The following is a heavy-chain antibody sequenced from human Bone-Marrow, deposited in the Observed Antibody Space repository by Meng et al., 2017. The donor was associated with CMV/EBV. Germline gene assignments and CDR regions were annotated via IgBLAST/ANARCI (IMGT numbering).Heavy chain of an antibody. CDR2: ISYDGSNK. CDR1: GFTFSSYA. J-gene: IGHJ3*02. V-gene: IGHV3-30*04. Sequence: GGSLRLSCAASGFTFSSYAMHWVRQAPGKGLEWVAVISYDGSNKYYADSVKGRFTISRDNSKNTLYLQMNSLRAEDTAVYYCAKDRGGGSGWYRSDAFDIWGQGTMVTVSS. CDR3: AKDRGGGSGWYRSDAFDI. D-gene: IGHD6-19*01.